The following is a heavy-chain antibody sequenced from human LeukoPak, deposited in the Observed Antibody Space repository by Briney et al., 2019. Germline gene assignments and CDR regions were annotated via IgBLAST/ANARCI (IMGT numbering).Heavy chain of an antibody. V-gene: IGHV3-33*01. J-gene: IGHJ4*02. CDR2: IWYDGSNK. CDR1: GFTFSSYG. CDR3: ARDPTVTTRHLDY. D-gene: IGHD4-17*01. Sequence: PGRSLRLSCAASGFTFSSYGMHWVRQAPGKGLEWVAVIWYDGSNKYYADSVKGRFTISRDNSKNTLYLQMNSLRAEDTAVYYCARDPTVTTRHLDYWGQGTLVTVSS.